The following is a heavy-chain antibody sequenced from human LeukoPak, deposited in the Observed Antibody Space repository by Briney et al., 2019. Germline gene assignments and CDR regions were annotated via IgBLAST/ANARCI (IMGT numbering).Heavy chain of an antibody. Sequence: ASVKVSCKASGYTFTSYYMHWVRQAPGQGLEWMGIINPSGGSTSYAQKFQGRVTMTRVTSTSTVYMELSSLRSEDTAVYYCARQPSPYYYDSSGYQNWFDPWGQGTLVTVSS. V-gene: IGHV1-46*01. CDR2: INPSGGST. J-gene: IGHJ5*02. D-gene: IGHD3-22*01. CDR1: GYTFTSYY. CDR3: ARQPSPYYYDSSGYQNWFDP.